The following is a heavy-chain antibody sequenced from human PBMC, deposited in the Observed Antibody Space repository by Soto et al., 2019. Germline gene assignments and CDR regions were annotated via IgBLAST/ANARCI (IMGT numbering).Heavy chain of an antibody. CDR1: GGSISSSSYY. Sequence: SENLSITCIVYGGSISSSSYYWGWIRQSPGKGLEWIGSIYYGGGTSYNPSLKGRISISVDTSKTQLSLKLRSVTAADTAVYYCARRGWLSRGYLNYNALLFCDPGTTGSV. J-gene: IGHJ6*02. D-gene: IGHD3-22*01. CDR3: ARRGWLSRGYLNYNALLF. CDR2: IYYGGGT. V-gene: IGHV4-39*01.